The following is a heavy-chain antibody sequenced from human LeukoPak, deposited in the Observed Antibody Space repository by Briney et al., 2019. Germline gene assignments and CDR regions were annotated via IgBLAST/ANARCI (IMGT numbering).Heavy chain of an antibody. Sequence: TSETLSLTCTVSGGSISSGGYYWSWIRQPPGKGLEWIGYIYHSGSTYYNPSLKSRVTISVDRSKNQFSLKLSSVTAADTAVYYFARGSRPRDPQRIMITFGGLQRDGMDVWGQGTTVTVSS. J-gene: IGHJ6*02. CDR1: GGSISSGGYY. CDR3: ARGSRPRDPQRIMITFGGLQRDGMDV. CDR2: IYHSGST. V-gene: IGHV4-30-2*01. D-gene: IGHD3-16*01.